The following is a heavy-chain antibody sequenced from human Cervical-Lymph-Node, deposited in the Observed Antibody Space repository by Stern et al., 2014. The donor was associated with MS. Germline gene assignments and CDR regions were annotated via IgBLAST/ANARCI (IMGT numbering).Heavy chain of an antibody. V-gene: IGHV1-18*01. J-gene: IGHJ4*02. CDR1: GYTFTSHG. CDR2: ISTDNGNT. Sequence: QVQLVQSGAEVKKPGAAVKVSCKASGYTFTSHGISWMRQAPGQGLEWMGLISTDNGNTNYAQKFQGGVTLTTDTSTNTVYMELRSLESDDTAVYYCARLGRDYGDAFYFDHWGQGTLVTVSS. D-gene: IGHD4-17*01. CDR3: ARLGRDYGDAFYFDH.